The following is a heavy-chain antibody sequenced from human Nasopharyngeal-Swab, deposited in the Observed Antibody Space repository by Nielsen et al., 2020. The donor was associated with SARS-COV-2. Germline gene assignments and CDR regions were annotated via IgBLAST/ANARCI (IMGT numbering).Heavy chain of an antibody. D-gene: IGHD1-1*01. CDR1: GFSLTSRGVG. V-gene: IGHV2-5*02. CDR2: IYFDGDA. CDR3: AHIQFSFTLLVLPQNDDAFDF. J-gene: IGHJ3*01. Sequence: SGPTLVKPTQTLTLTCTVSGFSLTSRGVGVGWIRQPPGKALEWVALIYFDGDARYIPSLKTRLTITRDTSQNQVVLRMTDVNPADTGTYYCAHIQFSFTLLVLPQNDDAFDFWGQGTKVTVSA.